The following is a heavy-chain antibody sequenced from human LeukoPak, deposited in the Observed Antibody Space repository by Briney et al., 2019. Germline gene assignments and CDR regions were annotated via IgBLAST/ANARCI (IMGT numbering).Heavy chain of an antibody. CDR1: GFTFSSYS. V-gene: IGHV3-48*01. CDR3: ARGPNYSSSSELYYMDV. Sequence: GGSLRLSCAASGFTFSSYSMNWVRQAPGKGLEWVSYISSSSSTIYYADSVKGRFTISRDNAKNSLYLQMNSLRAEDTAVYYCARGPNYSSSSELYYMDVWGKGTTVTVSS. D-gene: IGHD6-6*01. CDR2: ISSSSSTI. J-gene: IGHJ6*03.